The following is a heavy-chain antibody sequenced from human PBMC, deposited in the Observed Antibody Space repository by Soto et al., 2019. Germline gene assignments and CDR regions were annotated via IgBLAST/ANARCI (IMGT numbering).Heavy chain of an antibody. CDR3: ARVGVGDIVLMLSGMDV. Sequence: QVQLVQSGAEVKKPGSSVKVSCKASAGTFSSYTISRVRQAPGQGLEWLGGIIPIFGTANYAQKFQGRVTSPADDSTSTACMELSSLRSEDTAVYYCARVGVGDIVLMLSGMDVWVQGGTVTVCS. D-gene: IGHD2-8*01. J-gene: IGHJ6*02. CDR1: AGTFSSYT. V-gene: IGHV1-69*01. CDR2: IIPIFGTA.